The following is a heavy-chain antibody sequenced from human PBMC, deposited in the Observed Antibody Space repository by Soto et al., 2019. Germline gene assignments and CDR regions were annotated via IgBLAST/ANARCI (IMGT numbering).Heavy chain of an antibody. CDR1: GFTVSSNY. V-gene: IGHV3-53*01. D-gene: IGHD3-3*01. CDR2: IYSGGST. CDR3: ARDMNSDFWSGYSSYYYGMDV. J-gene: IGHJ6*02. Sequence: EVQLVESGGGLIQPGGSLRLSCAASGFTVSSNYMSWVRQAPGKGLEWVSVIYSGGSTYYADSVKGRFTISRDNSKNTLYLQMISLRAEDTAVYYCARDMNSDFWSGYSSYYYGMDVWGQGTTVTVSS.